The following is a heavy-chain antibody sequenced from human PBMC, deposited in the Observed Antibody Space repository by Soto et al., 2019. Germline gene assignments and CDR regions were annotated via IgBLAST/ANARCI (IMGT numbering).Heavy chain of an antibody. D-gene: IGHD3-10*01. CDR3: ARDLGGISMEGDDAFDI. Sequence: ASVKVSCKAFGYTFTGYYMHWVRQAPGQGLEWMGWINPKSGGTNYAQKFQGWVTMTRDTSISTAYMELSRLRSDDTAVYFCARDLGGISMEGDDAFDIWGQGTMVTV. V-gene: IGHV1-2*04. CDR2: INPKSGGT. J-gene: IGHJ3*02. CDR1: GYTFTGYY.